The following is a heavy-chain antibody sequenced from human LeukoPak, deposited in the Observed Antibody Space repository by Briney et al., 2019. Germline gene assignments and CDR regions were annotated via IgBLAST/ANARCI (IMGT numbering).Heavy chain of an antibody. CDR1: GGSISSYY. CDR3: ARLASSSWSRVRWFDP. CDR2: IYTSGST. D-gene: IGHD6-13*01. V-gene: IGHV4-4*09. Sequence: SETLSLTCTVSGGSISSYYWSWIRQPPGKGLEWIGYIYTSGSTNCNPSLKSRVTISVDTSKNQFSLKLSSVTAADTAVYYCARLASSSWSRVRWFDPRGQGTLVTVSS. J-gene: IGHJ5*02.